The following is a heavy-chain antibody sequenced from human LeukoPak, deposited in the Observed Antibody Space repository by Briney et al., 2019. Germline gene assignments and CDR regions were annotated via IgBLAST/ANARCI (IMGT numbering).Heavy chain of an antibody. CDR1: GYTFTSYG. Sequence: GASVKVSCKASGYTFTSYGISWVRQAPGQGLEWMGWISAYNGNTNYAQKLQGRVTMTTDTSTSTAYMELRSLRSDDTAVYHCARDSQYYDFWSGPSGFDYWGQGTLVTVSP. V-gene: IGHV1-18*01. J-gene: IGHJ4*02. CDR3: ARDSQYYDFWSGPSGFDY. D-gene: IGHD3-3*01. CDR2: ISAYNGNT.